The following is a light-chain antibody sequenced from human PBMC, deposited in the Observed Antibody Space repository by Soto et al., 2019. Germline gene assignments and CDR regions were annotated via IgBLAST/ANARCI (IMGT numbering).Light chain of an antibody. CDR3: AAWDDSLNGVV. Sequence: QSVLTKPPSASGTPGQRITISCSGSSSNIGNNIVNWYQHLPGTAPKLLIYSNSQRPSGVPDRFSGSKSDTSASLAISGLQSEDEADYYCAAWDDSLNGVVFGGGTKVTVL. V-gene: IGLV1-44*01. CDR1: SSNIGNNI. J-gene: IGLJ2*01. CDR2: SNS.